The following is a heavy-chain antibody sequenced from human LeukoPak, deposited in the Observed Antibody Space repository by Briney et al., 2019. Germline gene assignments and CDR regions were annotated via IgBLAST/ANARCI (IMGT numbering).Heavy chain of an antibody. D-gene: IGHD3-3*01. V-gene: IGHV1-69*01. Sequence: TFSXYAXXXVRQAPGQGLXXXXXIIPIFGTANYAQKFQGRGTITADESTSTAYMELSSLRSEDTAVYYCARGPNYDFWSGYLWGQGTLVTVSS. J-gene: IGHJ4*02. CDR2: IIPIFGTA. CDR1: TFSXYA. CDR3: ARGPNYDFWSGYL.